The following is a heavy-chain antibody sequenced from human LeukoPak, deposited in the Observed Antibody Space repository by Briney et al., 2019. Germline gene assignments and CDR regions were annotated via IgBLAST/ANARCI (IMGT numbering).Heavy chain of an antibody. CDR2: IYYSGST. V-gene: IGHV4-59*08. CDR1: GGSISSYY. CDR3: ARHGYIGGSYRYNWFDP. J-gene: IGHJ5*02. D-gene: IGHD1-26*01. Sequence: SETLSLTCTVSGGSISSYYWSWIRQPPGKGLEWIGYIYYSGSTNYNPSLKSRVTISVDTSKNQFSLKLSSVTAADTAVYYCARHGYIGGSYRYNWFDPWGQGTLVTVSS.